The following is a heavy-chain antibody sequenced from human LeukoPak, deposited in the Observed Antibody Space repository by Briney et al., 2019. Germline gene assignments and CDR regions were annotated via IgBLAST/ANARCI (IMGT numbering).Heavy chain of an antibody. J-gene: IGHJ4*02. CDR3: SRQVVGNDY. Sequence: PSETLSLTCAVYGESSFSSYYWSWIRQTPGGALEGIGEINHSGYTNYNPSLKSRVTLSIDTSKNQFSLRLNSVTAADTAVYYCSRQVVGNDYWGQGTLVTVSS. D-gene: IGHD3-22*01. V-gene: IGHV4-34*01. CDR2: INHSGYT. CDR1: GESSFSSYY.